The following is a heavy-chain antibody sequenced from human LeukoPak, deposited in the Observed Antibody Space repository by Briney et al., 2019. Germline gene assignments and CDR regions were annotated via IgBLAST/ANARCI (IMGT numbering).Heavy chain of an antibody. J-gene: IGHJ6*02. V-gene: IGHV3-11*01. CDR2: ISSSGSPI. CDR3: AREGGLGYCSSTSCRYYGMDV. CDR1: GFTFSDYY. D-gene: IGHD2-2*01. Sequence: GGSLRLSCAASGFTFSDYYMSWIRQAPGKGLEGVSYISSSGSPIYYADSVKGRFTISRDNAKDSLYLQMNSLRAEDTAVYYCAREGGLGYCSSTSCRYYGMDVWGQGTTVTVSS.